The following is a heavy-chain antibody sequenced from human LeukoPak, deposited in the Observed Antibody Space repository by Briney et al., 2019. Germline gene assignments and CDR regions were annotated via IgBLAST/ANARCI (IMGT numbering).Heavy chain of an antibody. CDR2: IIPILGIA. Sequence: RASVKVSCKASGGTFSSYAISWVRQAPGQGLEWMGRIIPILGIANYAQKFQGRVTITADKSTSTAYMELSSLRSEDTAVYYCARDCGYGDYYFDYWGQGTLVTVSS. D-gene: IGHD4-17*01. J-gene: IGHJ4*02. CDR1: GGTFSSYA. CDR3: ARDCGYGDYYFDY. V-gene: IGHV1-69*04.